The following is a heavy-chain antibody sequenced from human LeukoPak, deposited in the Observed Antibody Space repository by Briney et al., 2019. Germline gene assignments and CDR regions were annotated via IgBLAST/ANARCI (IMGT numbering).Heavy chain of an antibody. CDR2: IYTSGST. Sequence: SQTLSLTCTVSGGSISSGSYYWSWIRQPAGKGLEWIGRIYTSGSTNYNPSLKSRVTISVDTSKNQFSLKLSSVTAADTAVYYCARELGVITNWFDPWGQGTLVTVSS. CDR3: ARELGVITNWFDP. CDR1: GGSISSGSYY. V-gene: IGHV4-61*02. D-gene: IGHD3-10*01. J-gene: IGHJ5*02.